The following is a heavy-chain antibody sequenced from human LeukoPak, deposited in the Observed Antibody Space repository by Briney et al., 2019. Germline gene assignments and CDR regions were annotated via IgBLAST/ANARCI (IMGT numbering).Heavy chain of an antibody. J-gene: IGHJ4*02. V-gene: IGHV3-21*01. CDR1: GFTFSTYS. CDR3: ARDRTMTGDRGIDY. D-gene: IGHD3-22*01. CDR2: ISNSGYT. Sequence: GGSLRLSCAASGFTFSTYSMNWVRQAPGKGLEWVSAISNSGYTYYADSLKGRVTISRDNAKSSLYLQMNSLRAEDTAVYYCARDRTMTGDRGIDYWGRGTPVTVSS.